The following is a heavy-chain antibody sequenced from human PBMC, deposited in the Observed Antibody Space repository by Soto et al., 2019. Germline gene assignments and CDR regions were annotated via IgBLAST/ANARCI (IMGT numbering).Heavy chain of an antibody. J-gene: IGHJ5*02. V-gene: IGHV3-53*01. CDR1: GFTVSSNY. D-gene: IGHD6-13*01. CDR3: TTSWYSVGSWFDP. CDR2: IYSGGST. Sequence: PGGSLRLSCAASGFTVSSNYMSWVRQAPGKGLEWVSVIYSGGSTYYADSVKGRFTISRDNSKNTLYLQMNSLRAEDTAVYYCTTSWYSVGSWFDPWGQGTLVTVSS.